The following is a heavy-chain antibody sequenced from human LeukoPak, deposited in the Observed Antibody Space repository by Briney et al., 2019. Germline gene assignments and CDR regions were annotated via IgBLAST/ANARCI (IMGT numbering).Heavy chain of an antibody. D-gene: IGHD1-26*01. Sequence: GGSLRLSCAASGFTFSSYSMNWVRQAPGQGLEWVSYISSSSSTIYYADSVKGRFTISRDNAKSSLYLQMNSLRAEDTAVYYCAREGPGSYYYFDYWGQGALVTVSS. V-gene: IGHV3-48*01. CDR3: AREGPGSYYYFDY. CDR1: GFTFSSYS. CDR2: ISSSSSTI. J-gene: IGHJ4*02.